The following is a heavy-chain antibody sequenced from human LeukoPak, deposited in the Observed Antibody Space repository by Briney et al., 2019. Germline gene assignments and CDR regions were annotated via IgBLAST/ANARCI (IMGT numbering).Heavy chain of an antibody. Sequence: PGGSLRLSCAASGFTFSSYEMNWVRQAPGKGLEWVSYISSSGSTIYYADSVKGRFTISRDNAKNSLYLQMNSLRAEDTAVYYCAKRASPNSSSNGPTDYWGQGTLVTVSS. V-gene: IGHV3-48*03. D-gene: IGHD6-13*01. CDR3: AKRASPNSSSNGPTDY. J-gene: IGHJ4*02. CDR2: ISSSGSTI. CDR1: GFTFSSYE.